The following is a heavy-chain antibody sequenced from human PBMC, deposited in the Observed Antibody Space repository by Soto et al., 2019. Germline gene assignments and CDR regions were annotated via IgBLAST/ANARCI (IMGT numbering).Heavy chain of an antibody. CDR2: ISGSGGST. V-gene: IGHV3-23*01. Sequence: GGSLRLSCAASGFTFSSYAMSWVRQAPGKGLEWVSAISGSGGSTYYADSVKGRFTISRDNPKNTLYLQINSLRAEDTAVYYCAKTKLRFLAYWGQGTLVTVSS. J-gene: IGHJ4*02. CDR1: GFTFSSYA. D-gene: IGHD3-3*01. CDR3: AKTKLRFLAY.